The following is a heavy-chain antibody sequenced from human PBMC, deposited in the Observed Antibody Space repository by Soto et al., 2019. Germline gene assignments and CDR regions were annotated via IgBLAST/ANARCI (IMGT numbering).Heavy chain of an antibody. V-gene: IGHV4-30-4*01. CDR2: IYYSGST. CDR3: ARGSEGVGAFDI. D-gene: IGHD1-26*01. Sequence: QVQLQESGPGLVKPSQTLSLTCTVSGGSISSGDYYWSWIRQPPGKGLEWIGYIYYSGSTYYNPSLRRRVTISVDTSKTQFSLKLSSVTAADTAVYYCARGSEGVGAFDIWGQGTMVTVSS. CDR1: GGSISSGDYY. J-gene: IGHJ3*02.